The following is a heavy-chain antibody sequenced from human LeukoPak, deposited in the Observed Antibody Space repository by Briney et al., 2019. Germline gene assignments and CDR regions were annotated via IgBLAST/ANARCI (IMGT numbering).Heavy chain of an antibody. D-gene: IGHD2-21*02. J-gene: IGHJ5*02. CDR1: GDSISSYY. V-gene: IGHV4-59*01. CDR2: IYYSGST. CDR3: ARGGAGNCGDACYLNWFDP. Sequence: SESPSLTCTVPGDSISSYYWCSVREPPGEGLEWSWYIYYSGSTKYNPSLKSRVTISVDTSKNQFSLKLNSVTAADTAVYYCARGGAGNCGDACYLNWFDPWGQGTLVTVSS.